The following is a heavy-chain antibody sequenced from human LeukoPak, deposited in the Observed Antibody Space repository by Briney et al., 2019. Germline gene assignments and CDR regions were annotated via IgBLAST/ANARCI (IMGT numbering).Heavy chain of an antibody. CDR2: IFAGGGEI. V-gene: IGHV3-23*01. CDR3: ATYRQVLLPFES. Sequence: GGSLRLSCAASGFTFSNAWMIWVRQPPGKGLEWVSSIFAGGGEIHYADSVRGRFTISRDNSKSTLSLQMNSLRAEDTAIYYCATYRQVLLPFESWGQGTLVTVSS. CDR1: GFTFSNAW. D-gene: IGHD2-8*02. J-gene: IGHJ4*02.